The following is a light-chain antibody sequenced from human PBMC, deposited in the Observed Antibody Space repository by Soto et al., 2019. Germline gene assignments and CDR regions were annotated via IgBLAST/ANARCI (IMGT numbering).Light chain of an antibody. J-gene: IGLJ2*01. V-gene: IGLV1-40*01. CDR1: SSNFGADYD. Sequence: QSVLTQPPSVSGAPGQRVTISCTGSSSNFGADYDVHWYQQLPGKAPKLLIYDNSNRSSGVPDRFSASKSGTSASLAITGLQAEDEADYYCQSYDSSLSGVVFGGGTKLTVL. CDR3: QSYDSSLSGVV. CDR2: DNS.